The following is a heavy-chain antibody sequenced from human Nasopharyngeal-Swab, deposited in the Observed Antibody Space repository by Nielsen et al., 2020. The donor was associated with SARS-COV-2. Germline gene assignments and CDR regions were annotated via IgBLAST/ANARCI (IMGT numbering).Heavy chain of an antibody. D-gene: IGHD1-20*01. CDR3: AKDEGVRYNWNERDYYYGMDA. CDR2: IWADGSTQ. CDR1: GFRFSDHA. J-gene: IGHJ6*02. Sequence: GESLKISCAASGFRFSDHAMHWVRQAPGKGLEWVTFIWADGSTQDYADSVKGRFTISRDNSKNTLYLQMNSLRAEDTAVYYCAKDEGVRYNWNERDYYYGMDAWGQGTTVTVSS. V-gene: IGHV3-30*02.